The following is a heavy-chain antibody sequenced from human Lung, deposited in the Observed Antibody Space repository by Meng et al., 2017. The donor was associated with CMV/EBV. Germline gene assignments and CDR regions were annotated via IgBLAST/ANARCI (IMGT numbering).Heavy chain of an antibody. CDR3: ARAYYYDSRGYSHYFDY. J-gene: IGHJ4*02. CDR2: TYYRSKWYT. Sequence: TLSPTXDLPGARVPNNMAAWTWIRQSPSRGLECLGRTYYRSKWYTKLAVSVKRRITINPETSNNQFSLQLNSVTPEDTAMYLWARAYYYDSRGYSHYFDYWGQGTXVTVSS. CDR1: GARVPNNMAA. V-gene: IGHV6-1*01. D-gene: IGHD3-22*01.